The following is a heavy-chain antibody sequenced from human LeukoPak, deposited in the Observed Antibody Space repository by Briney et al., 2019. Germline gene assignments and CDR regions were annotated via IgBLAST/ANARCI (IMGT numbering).Heavy chain of an antibody. J-gene: IGHJ4*02. D-gene: IGHD4-23*01. CDR1: GYSINSHYY. V-gene: IGHV4-38-2*02. CDR2: IYHSGTT. CDR3: ARGEVDYGGNFDH. Sequence: PSETLSLTCTVSGYSINSHYYWGWIRQPPGKGLEWIGSIYHSGTTYYNPSFKSRVTISVDTSNNQFSLKMSSVTAADTAVYYCARGEVDYGGNFDHWGQGTLVTVSS.